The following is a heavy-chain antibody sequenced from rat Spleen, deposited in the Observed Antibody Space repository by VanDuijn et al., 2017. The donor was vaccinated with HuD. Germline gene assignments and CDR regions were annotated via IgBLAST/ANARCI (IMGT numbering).Heavy chain of an antibody. CDR1: GFIFSKYD. J-gene: IGHJ2*01. V-gene: IGHV5S14*01. CDR2: ISTGGGNT. Sequence: EVHLVESGGGLVQPGRSLKLSCAASGFIFSKYDMVWVRQTPTKGLEWVASISTGGGNTYYRDSVKGRFTISRDNAKNTQYLQMDSLRSEDTATYYCARQGVDYWGQGVMVTVSS. CDR3: ARQGVDY.